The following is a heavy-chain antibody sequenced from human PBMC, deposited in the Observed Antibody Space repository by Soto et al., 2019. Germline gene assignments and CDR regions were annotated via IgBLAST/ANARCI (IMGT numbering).Heavy chain of an antibody. Sequence: PSETLSLTCAVYGGSFSGYYWSWIRQPPGKGLEWIGEINHSGSTNYNPSLKSRVTISVDTSKNQFSLKLSSVTAADTAVYYCASAQWELLTFDYWGQGTLVTVSS. D-gene: IGHD1-26*01. J-gene: IGHJ4*02. CDR3: ASAQWELLTFDY. CDR1: GGSFSGYY. CDR2: INHSGST. V-gene: IGHV4-34*01.